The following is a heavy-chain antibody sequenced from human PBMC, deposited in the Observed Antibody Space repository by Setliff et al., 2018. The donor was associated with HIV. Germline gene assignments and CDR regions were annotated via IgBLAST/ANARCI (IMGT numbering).Heavy chain of an antibody. CDR2: MYYTGST. Sequence: SETLSLTCTVSGGSTDSGSYYWAWIRQPPGKGLEWIGSMYYTGSTYYNPSLKSRVTISIGTSKNQFSLKLNSVTAADTAMYYCARDGGSSGWYFVLGYSDYWGPGTLVTAPQ. D-gene: IGHD6-19*01. CDR1: GGSTDSGSYY. V-gene: IGHV4-39*02. J-gene: IGHJ4*02. CDR3: ARDGGSSGWYFVLGYSDY.